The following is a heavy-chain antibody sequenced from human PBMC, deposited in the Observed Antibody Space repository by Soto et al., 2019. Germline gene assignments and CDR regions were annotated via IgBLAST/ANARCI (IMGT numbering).Heavy chain of an antibody. CDR2: ISGSGGTT. V-gene: IGHV3-23*01. D-gene: IGHD6-19*01. Sequence: EVQLLESGGGLVQPGGSLRLSCAASGFTFSSHPMSWVRQAPGKGLEWVSAISGSGGTTNYADSVKGRFTISRDNSKNTLHLQMNSLRAEDTAVYFCAKDIDSSYFDYWGQGTLVAVSS. CDR3: AKDIDSSYFDY. J-gene: IGHJ4*02. CDR1: GFTFSSHP.